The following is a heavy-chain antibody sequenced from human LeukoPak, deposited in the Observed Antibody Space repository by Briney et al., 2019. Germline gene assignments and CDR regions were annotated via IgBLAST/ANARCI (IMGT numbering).Heavy chain of an antibody. J-gene: IGHJ5*02. CDR2: IYSGGST. V-gene: IGHV3-66*01. CDR1: GFTVSSNY. Sequence: GGSLRLSCAASGFTVSSNYMSWVRQAPGKGLEWVSVIYSGGSTYYADSVKGRFTISRDNSKNTLYLQMNSLRAEDTAVYYCAREWTSSGWDAWGQGTLVTVSS. D-gene: IGHD6-19*01. CDR3: AREWTSSGWDA.